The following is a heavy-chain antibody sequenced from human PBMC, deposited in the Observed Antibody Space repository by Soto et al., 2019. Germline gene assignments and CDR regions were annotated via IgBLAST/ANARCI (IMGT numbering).Heavy chain of an antibody. CDR3: AGRQLVVRSQSLNMDV. CDR2: ISGSGGST. CDR1: GFTFSSYA. V-gene: IGHV3-23*01. D-gene: IGHD2-2*01. J-gene: IGHJ6*03. Sequence: GGSLRLSCAASGFTFSSYAMSWVRQAPGKGLEWVSAISGSGGSTYYADSVKGRFTISRDNSKNTLYLQMNSLRAEETAVYYCAGRQLVVRSQSLNMDVWGKGTTVTVSS.